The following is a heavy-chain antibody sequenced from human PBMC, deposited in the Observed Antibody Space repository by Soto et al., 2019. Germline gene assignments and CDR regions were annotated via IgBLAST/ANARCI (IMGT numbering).Heavy chain of an antibody. V-gene: IGHV4-39*02. CDR2: IYYSGAT. Sequence: SETLSLTCAVSGDSISTSSYYWGWIRQPPGKGLEWIASIYYSGATYYNPSLQSRVTISVDTSNNRFSLTLSSLPAADTDVYFCARLAYSGYLQTWGQGSLVTVSS. CDR1: GDSISTSSYY. J-gene: IGHJ1*01. D-gene: IGHD1-26*01. CDR3: ARLAYSGYLQT.